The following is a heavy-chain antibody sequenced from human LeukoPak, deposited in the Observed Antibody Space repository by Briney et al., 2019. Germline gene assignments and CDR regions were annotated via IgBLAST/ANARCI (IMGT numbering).Heavy chain of an antibody. V-gene: IGHV3-23*01. D-gene: IGHD3-10*01. CDR1: GFTFSRYW. Sequence: GGSLRLSCAASGFTFSRYWMHWVRQAPGKGLEWVSAISGSGGSTYYADSVKGRFTISRDNSKNTLYLQMNSLRAEDTAVYYCAKAEGYYGSGSDAFDIWGQGTMVTVSS. J-gene: IGHJ3*02. CDR2: ISGSGGST. CDR3: AKAEGYYGSGSDAFDI.